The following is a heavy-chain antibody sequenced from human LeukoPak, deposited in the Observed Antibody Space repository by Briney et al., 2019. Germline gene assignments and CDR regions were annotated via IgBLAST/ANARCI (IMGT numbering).Heavy chain of an antibody. D-gene: IGHD3-3*01. CDR2: ISAYNGNT. CDR3: AREGGAYYDFWSGSTILDY. CDR1: GYTFTSYG. V-gene: IGHV1-18*01. Sequence: ASVKVSCKASGYTFTSYGISWVRQAPGQGLEWMGWISAYNGNTNYAQKLQGRVTMTTDTSTSTAYMELRSLRSDDTAVYYCAREGGAYYDFWSGSTILDYWGQGTLVTVSS. J-gene: IGHJ4*02.